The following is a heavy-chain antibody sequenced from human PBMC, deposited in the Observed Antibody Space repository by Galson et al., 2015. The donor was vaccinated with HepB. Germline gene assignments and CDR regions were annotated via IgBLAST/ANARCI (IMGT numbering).Heavy chain of an antibody. CDR3: AREDDHAFDI. Sequence: SVKVSCKVSGYTFTTYAMNWVRQAPGQGLEWMGWININTGNPTYAQGFTGRFVFSLDTSVSTAYLQISSLKAEDTAVYYCAREDDHAFDIWGQGTMVTVSS. CDR2: ININTGNP. CDR1: GYTFTTYA. J-gene: IGHJ3*02. V-gene: IGHV7-4-1*02.